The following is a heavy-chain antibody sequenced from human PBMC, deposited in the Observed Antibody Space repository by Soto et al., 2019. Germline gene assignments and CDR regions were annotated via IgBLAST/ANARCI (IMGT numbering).Heavy chain of an antibody. CDR3: ARAPFSRGSYYSSQFDY. Sequence: ASVKVSCKASGYTFTCYAMHWARQAPGQRLEWMGWINAGNGNTKYSQKFQGRVTITRDTSASTAYMELSSLRSEDTAVYYCARAPFSRGSYYSSQFDYWGQGTLVTVSS. CDR1: GYTFTCYA. J-gene: IGHJ4*02. CDR2: INAGNGNT. D-gene: IGHD3-10*01. V-gene: IGHV1-3*01.